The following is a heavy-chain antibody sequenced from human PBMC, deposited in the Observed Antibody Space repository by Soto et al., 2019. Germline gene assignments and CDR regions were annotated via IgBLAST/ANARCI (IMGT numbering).Heavy chain of an antibody. J-gene: IGHJ4*02. V-gene: IGHV4-34*01. CDR1: GGSFSCYY. D-gene: IGHD5-12*01. Sequence: AETLSLTCAVYGGSFSCYYWSWIRQPPGKGLEWIGEIDHSGSTNYNPSLKSRVTISVDTSKNQFSLKLSSVTAADTAVYYCARVVRPRVGDGYNGGFDYWGQGTLVTVSS. CDR3: ARVVRPRVGDGYNGGFDY. CDR2: IDHSGST.